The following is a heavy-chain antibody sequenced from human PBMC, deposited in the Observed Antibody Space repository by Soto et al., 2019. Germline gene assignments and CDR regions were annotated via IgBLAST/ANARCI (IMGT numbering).Heavy chain of an antibody. CDR2: ISWNSDSL. CDR3: AKVMTTVTSDAFDI. V-gene: IGHV3-9*01. CDR1: GFTFDDYA. D-gene: IGHD4-17*01. J-gene: IGHJ3*02. Sequence: EMQLVESGGGMVQPGRSLRLSCAASGFTFDDYAMHWVRQAPGEGLEWVSGISWNSDSLVYADSVKGRFTISRDNAKNSLYLQMTSLRAEDTALYYCAKVMTTVTSDAFDIWGQGTVVTVSS.